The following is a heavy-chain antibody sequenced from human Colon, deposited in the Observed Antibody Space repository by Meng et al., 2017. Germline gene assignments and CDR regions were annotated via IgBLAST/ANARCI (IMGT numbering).Heavy chain of an antibody. J-gene: IGHJ6*02. CDR2: IIPIFGTA. V-gene: IGHV1-69*13. Sequence: SVKVSCKASGGTFSSYAISWVRQAPGQGLEWMGGIIPIFGTANYAQKFQGRVTITADESTSTAYMELSSLRSEDTAVYYCARGGYYYGSGSYYKVAYYYYGMDVWAKGPRSPSP. CDR3: ARGGYYYGSGSYYKVAYYYYGMDV. CDR1: GGTFSSYA. D-gene: IGHD3-10*01.